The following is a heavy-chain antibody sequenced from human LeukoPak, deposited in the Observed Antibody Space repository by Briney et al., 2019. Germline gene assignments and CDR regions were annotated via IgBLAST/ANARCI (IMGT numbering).Heavy chain of an antibody. CDR3: AKEADDYCDYGGAGY. D-gene: IGHD4-17*01. V-gene: IGHV3-33*06. CDR2: IWYDGSNK. CDR1: GFTFSSYG. Sequence: ARSLRLSCAASGFTFSSYGMHWVRQAPGKGLEWVADIWYDGSNKYYADSVKGRFTISRDNSKNTLYLQMNSLRAEDTAVYYCAKEADDYCDYGGAGYWGQGTLVTVSS. J-gene: IGHJ4*02.